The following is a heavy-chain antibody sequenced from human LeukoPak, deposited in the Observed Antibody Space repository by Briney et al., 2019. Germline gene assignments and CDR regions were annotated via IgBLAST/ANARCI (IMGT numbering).Heavy chain of an antibody. D-gene: IGHD4-17*01. CDR3: AREDPQTTVPEGMDV. CDR2: IYYSGTT. CDR1: GGSISYYY. V-gene: IGHV4-59*01. Sequence: SETLSLTCTDSGGSISYYYWCWIRQSPGKGLEWIGYIYYSGTTNYNPSLKSRVTISVDTTKNQFSLQLRSVTAADTAVYYCAREDPQTTVPEGMDVWGQGTTVTVSS. J-gene: IGHJ6*02.